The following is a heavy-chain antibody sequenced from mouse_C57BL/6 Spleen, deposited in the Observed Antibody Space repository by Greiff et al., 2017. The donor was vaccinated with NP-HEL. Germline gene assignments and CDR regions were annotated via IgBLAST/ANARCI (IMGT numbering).Heavy chain of an antibody. D-gene: IGHD1-1*02. Sequence: ESGPGLVKPSQSLSLTCSVTGYSITSGYYWNWIRQFPGNKLEWMGYISYDGSNNYNPSLKNRISITRDTSKNQFFLKLNSVTTEGTATYYCARELWSPLGFEVWGTGTTVTVSS. CDR2: ISYDGSN. V-gene: IGHV3-6*01. J-gene: IGHJ1*03. CDR1: GYSITSGYY. CDR3: ARELWSPLGFEV.